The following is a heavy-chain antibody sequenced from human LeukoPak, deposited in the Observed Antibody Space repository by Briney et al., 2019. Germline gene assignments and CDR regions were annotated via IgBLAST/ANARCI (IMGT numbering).Heavy chain of an antibody. Sequence: PGGSLRLSCAASGFTFSSYAMHWVRQAPGKGLEWVAVISYDGSNKCYADSVKGRFTISRDNSKNTLYLQMNSLRAEDTAVYYCARDGTHYYGSGSYYPPLDYWGQGTLVTVSS. CDR3: ARDGTHYYGSGSYYPPLDY. V-gene: IGHV3-30*04. J-gene: IGHJ4*02. CDR1: GFTFSSYA. D-gene: IGHD3-10*01. CDR2: ISYDGSNK.